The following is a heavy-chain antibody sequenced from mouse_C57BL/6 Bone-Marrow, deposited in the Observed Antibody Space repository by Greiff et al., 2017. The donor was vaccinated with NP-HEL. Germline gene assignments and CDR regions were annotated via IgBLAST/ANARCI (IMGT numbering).Heavy chain of an antibody. J-gene: IGHJ2*01. Sequence: QVQLKESGAELVRPGASVTLSCKASGYTFTDYEMHWVKQTPVHGLEWIGAIDPETGGTAYNQKFKGKAILTADKSSSTAYMELRSLKSEDSAVYYCTRDRDYYYWGQGTTLTVSS. D-gene: IGHD2-13*01. CDR3: TRDRDYYY. CDR1: GYTFTDYE. CDR2: IDPETGGT. V-gene: IGHV1-15*01.